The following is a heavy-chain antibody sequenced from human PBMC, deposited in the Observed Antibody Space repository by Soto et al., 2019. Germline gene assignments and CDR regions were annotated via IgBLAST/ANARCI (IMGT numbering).Heavy chain of an antibody. V-gene: IGHV4-31*01. J-gene: IGHJ2*01. CDR3: ARVDSCGGDCYDGYGYCAL. Sequence: QVQLQESGPGLVKPSQTLSLTCTVSGGSISSGGYYWSWIRPHPGKGLEWIGDIYYSGSTYYNPSLKSLVTISVETSKNQFSLKLSAVTAADTAVYYCARVDSCGGDCYDGYGYCALWCRGTLVTVSS. CDR1: GGSISSGGYY. CDR2: IYYSGST. D-gene: IGHD2-21*02.